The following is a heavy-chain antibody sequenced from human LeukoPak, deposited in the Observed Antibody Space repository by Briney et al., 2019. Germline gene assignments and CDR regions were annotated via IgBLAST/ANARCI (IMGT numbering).Heavy chain of an antibody. D-gene: IGHD1-7*01. J-gene: IGHJ4*02. CDR1: GYTFTGYY. CDR3: ARDRGGGNWNYDY. CDR2: INPNSGGT. Sequence: ASVKVSCKASGYTFTGYYMHWVRQAPGQGLEWMGWINPNSGGTNYAQKFQGRVTMTRDTSISTAYMELSRLRSDDTAVYYCARDRGGGNWNYDYWGQGTLVTVSS. V-gene: IGHV1-2*02.